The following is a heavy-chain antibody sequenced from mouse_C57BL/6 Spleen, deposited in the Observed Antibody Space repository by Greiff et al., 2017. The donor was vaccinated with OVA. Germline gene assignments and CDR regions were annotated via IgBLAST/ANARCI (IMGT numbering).Heavy chain of an antibody. CDR3: AREHYSNYFDY. D-gene: IGHD2-5*01. J-gene: IGHJ2*01. CDR1: GYAFSSYW. V-gene: IGHV1-80*01. Sequence: VQLQQSGAELVKPGASVKISCKASGYAFSSYWMNWVKQRPGKGLEWIGQIYPGDGDTNYNGKFKGKATLTADKSSSTAYMQLSSLTSEDSAVYFCAREHYSNYFDYWGQGTTLTVSS. CDR2: IYPGDGDT.